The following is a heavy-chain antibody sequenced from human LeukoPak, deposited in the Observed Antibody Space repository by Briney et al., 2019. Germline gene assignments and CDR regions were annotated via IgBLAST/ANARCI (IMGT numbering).Heavy chain of an antibody. CDR1: GFTFRSYA. CDR3: VKKVEGYSYGPFDY. D-gene: IGHD5-18*01. CDR2: ISYDGSDK. V-gene: IGHV3-30-3*02. Sequence: GGSLRLSCAAFGFTFRSYAMHWVRQAPGKGLEWVAVISYDGSDKYYADSVKGRFIISRDNSKNTLYLQMNSLRAEDTAIYYCVKKVEGYSYGPFDYWGQGTLVTVSS. J-gene: IGHJ4*02.